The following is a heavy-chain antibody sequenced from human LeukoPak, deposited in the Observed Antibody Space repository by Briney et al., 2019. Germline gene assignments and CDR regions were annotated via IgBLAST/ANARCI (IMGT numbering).Heavy chain of an antibody. Sequence: GGSLRLSCAASGFTFSSYSMNWVRQAPGKGLEWVSSISSSSSYIYYADSVKGRFTISRDNAKNSLYLQMNSLRAEDTAVYCCARERSTTMIVVVSPSDYWGQGTLVTVSS. CDR1: GFTFSSYS. CDR2: ISSSSSYI. J-gene: IGHJ4*02. CDR3: ARERSTTMIVVVSPSDY. D-gene: IGHD3-22*01. V-gene: IGHV3-21*01.